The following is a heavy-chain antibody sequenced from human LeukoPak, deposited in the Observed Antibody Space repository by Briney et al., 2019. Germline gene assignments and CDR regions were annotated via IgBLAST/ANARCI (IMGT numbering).Heavy chain of an antibody. Sequence: EASVKVSCKVSGYTLTELSMHWVRQAPGKGLEWMGGFDPEDGETIYAQKFQGRVTMTEDTSTDTAYMELSSLRSEDTAVYYCALAVAGTWTFDYWGQGTLVTVSS. CDR1: GYTLTELS. CDR2: FDPEDGET. V-gene: IGHV1-24*01. CDR3: ALAVAGTWTFDY. J-gene: IGHJ4*02. D-gene: IGHD6-19*01.